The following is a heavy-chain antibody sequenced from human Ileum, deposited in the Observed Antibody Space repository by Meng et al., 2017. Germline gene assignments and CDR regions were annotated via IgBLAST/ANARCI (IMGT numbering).Heavy chain of an antibody. D-gene: IGHD2-2*01. CDR3: ARDDVGTYCSSTTCVSWGAFDI. CDR1: GLTFSTYW. J-gene: IGHJ3*02. Sequence: GESLKISCAASGLTFSTYWMSWVRQAPGKGLEWVANIKHDGSDQYYVDSVKGRFTVSRDNAKNSLYLQMNSLRAEDTAVYFCARDDVGTYCSSTTCVSWGAFDIWGQGTMVTVSS. V-gene: IGHV3-7*01. CDR2: IKHDGSDQ.